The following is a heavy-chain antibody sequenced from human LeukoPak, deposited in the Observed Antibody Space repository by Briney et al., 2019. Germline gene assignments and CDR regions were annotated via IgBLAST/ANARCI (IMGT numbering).Heavy chain of an antibody. Sequence: ASVKVSYKASGDTFTIYGISWVRQAPGQGLEWMGWISAYNGNTKYSQKFQGRVTITRDTSASTAYMELSSLRSEDTAVYYCARVFSYNADYWGQGTLVTVSS. J-gene: IGHJ4*02. CDR2: ISAYNGNT. D-gene: IGHD1-1*01. V-gene: IGHV1-18*01. CDR3: ARVFSYNADY. CDR1: GDTFTIYG.